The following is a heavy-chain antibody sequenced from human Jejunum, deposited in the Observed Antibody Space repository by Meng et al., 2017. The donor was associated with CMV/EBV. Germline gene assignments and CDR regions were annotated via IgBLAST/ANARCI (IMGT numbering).Heavy chain of an antibody. CDR2: RKQDGSER. CDR3: TAGDCTAANCSGWGAFDL. V-gene: IGHV3-7*01. CDR1: W. J-gene: IGHJ3*01. Sequence: WMRCVRQARGGGLEWVANRKQDGSERYYLDSVKGRFTVSRDNAKNLLYLQMNSLRGDDTAVYYCTAGDCTAANCSGWGAFDLWGQGTVVTVSS. D-gene: IGHD2-8*02.